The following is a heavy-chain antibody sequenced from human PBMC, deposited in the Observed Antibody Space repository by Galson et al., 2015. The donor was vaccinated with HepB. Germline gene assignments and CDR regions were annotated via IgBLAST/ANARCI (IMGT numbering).Heavy chain of an antibody. CDR2: ISHTGGP. V-gene: IGHV4-31*03. D-gene: IGHD2/OR15-2a*01. CDR3: ARTGEPTTLGGGGLLFDP. Sequence: TLSLTCTVSGYAISSGGFYWSWIRQRPGKGLEWLGYISHTGGPYYNPSLGGRLTLSVDRWKNQFSLGLKSLTAADTAIYYCARTGEPTTLGGGGLLFDPWGQGTLVIVSS. J-gene: IGHJ5*02. CDR1: GYAISSGGFY.